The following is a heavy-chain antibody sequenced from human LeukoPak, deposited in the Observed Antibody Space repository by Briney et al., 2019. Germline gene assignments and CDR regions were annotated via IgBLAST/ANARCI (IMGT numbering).Heavy chain of an antibody. V-gene: IGHV1-2*04. CDR2: INPNSGGT. D-gene: IGHD2-15*01. J-gene: IGHJ4*02. CDR3: ARSTCCGGSCYDY. CDR1: GYTFTGCY. Sequence: ASLKVSCKASGYTFTGCYMHWVRQAPGHGLEWMGWINPNSGGTNYAQKFQVWVTMTRDKSICTVYMELSRLRSDDAAVYYCARSTCCGGSCYDYWGQGTMVTVSS.